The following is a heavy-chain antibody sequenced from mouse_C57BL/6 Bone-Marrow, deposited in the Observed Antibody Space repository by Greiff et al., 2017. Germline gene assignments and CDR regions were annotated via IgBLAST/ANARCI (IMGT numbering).Heavy chain of an antibody. CDR2: INPSSGYT. V-gene: IGHV1-4*01. J-gene: IGHJ2*01. CDR3: AITTVVAFDY. CDR1: GYTFTSYT. Sequence: QVQLQQSGAELARPGASVKMSCKASGYTFTSYTMHWVKQRPGQGLEWIGYINPSSGYTKYNQKFKDKATLTADKSSSTAYMQLSSLTSEDSAVYYCAITTVVAFDYCGQGTTLTVSS. D-gene: IGHD1-1*01.